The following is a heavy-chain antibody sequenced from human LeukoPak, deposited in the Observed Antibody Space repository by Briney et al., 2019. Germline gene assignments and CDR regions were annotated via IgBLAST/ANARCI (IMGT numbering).Heavy chain of an antibody. D-gene: IGHD5-18*01. J-gene: IGHJ4*02. CDR2: IYHSGST. Sequence: PSQTLSLTCAVSGGSISSSNWWSWVRQPPGKGLEWIGEIYHSGSTNYNPSLKSRVTISVDKSKNQFSLKLSSVTAADTAVYYCAVFRGAPPRPQLWLMYWGQGTLVTVSS. CDR1: GGSISSSNW. CDR3: AVFRGAPPRPQLWLMY. V-gene: IGHV4-4*02.